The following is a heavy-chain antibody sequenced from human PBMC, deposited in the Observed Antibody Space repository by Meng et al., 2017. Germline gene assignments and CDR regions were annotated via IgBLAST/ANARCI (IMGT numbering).Heavy chain of an antibody. Sequence: GESLKISCTTSGFTFGDYAMSWFRQAPGKGLEWVSAISGSGGSTYYADSVKGRFTISRDNSKNTLYLQMNSLRAEDTAVYYCAKNTNYYESSGYYSVVDYWGQGTLVTVSS. J-gene: IGHJ4*02. V-gene: IGHV3-23*01. CDR3: AKNTNYYESSGYYSVVDY. CDR2: ISGSGGST. D-gene: IGHD3-22*01. CDR1: GFTFGDYA.